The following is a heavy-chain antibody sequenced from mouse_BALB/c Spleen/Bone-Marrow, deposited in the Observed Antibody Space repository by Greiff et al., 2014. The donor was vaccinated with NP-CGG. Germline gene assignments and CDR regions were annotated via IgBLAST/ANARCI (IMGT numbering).Heavy chain of an antibody. D-gene: IGHD4-1*01. Sequence: EVHLVESGAELVKPGASVKLSCTASGFNIKDTYMHWVKQRPEQGLEWIGRIDPANGNTKYDPKFQGKATITADTSSNTAYLQPSSLTSEDTAVYYCARWEYYAMDYWGQGTSVTVSS. CDR3: ARWEYYAMDY. CDR2: IDPANGNT. J-gene: IGHJ4*01. V-gene: IGHV14-3*02. CDR1: GFNIKDTY.